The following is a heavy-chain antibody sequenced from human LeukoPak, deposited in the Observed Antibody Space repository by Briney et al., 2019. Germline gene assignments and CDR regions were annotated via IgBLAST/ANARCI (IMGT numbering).Heavy chain of an antibody. J-gene: IGHJ6*03. CDR3: ARGVAVAANPLLYYYMDV. V-gene: IGHV1-2*02. CDR1: GYTFTGYY. CDR2: INPNSGRT. Sequence: GASVKVSCKASGYTFTGYYMHWVRQAPGQGLEWMGWINPNSGRTNYAQRFQGRVTMTRDTSISTAYMELSRLTFDDTAVYYCARGVAVAANPLLYYYMDVWGKGTTVTISS. D-gene: IGHD6-19*01.